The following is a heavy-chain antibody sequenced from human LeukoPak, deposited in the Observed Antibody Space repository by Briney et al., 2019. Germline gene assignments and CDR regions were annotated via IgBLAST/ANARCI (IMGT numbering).Heavy chain of an antibody. CDR3: AHSSSSLPTDS. J-gene: IGHJ4*02. CDR2: INHNKST. CDR1: GGPCNTYY. D-gene: IGHD6-6*01. Sequence: PSETLSLTCAVYGGPCNTYYWTWLRQSPAKGREWRGEINHNKSTNYNPALKSRVTISVDTSKNQFSLNLTSVTAADTALYYCAHSSSSLPTDSWGQGALVIVSS. V-gene: IGHV4-34*01.